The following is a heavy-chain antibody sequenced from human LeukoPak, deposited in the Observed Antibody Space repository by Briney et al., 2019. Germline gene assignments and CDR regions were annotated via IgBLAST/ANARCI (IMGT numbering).Heavy chain of an antibody. CDR1: GFTFSSNA. J-gene: IGHJ4*02. CDR3: AKDLRVVVGRGYFDY. D-gene: IGHD2-2*01. CDR2: ISGTGHST. Sequence: PGGSLRLSCAASGFTFSSNAMSWVRQAPGKGLEWASAISGTGHSTYYADPVKGRFTISRDNSKNTLDLHMNSLRAEDTAVYYCAKDLRVVVGRGYFDYWGQGTLVTVSS. V-gene: IGHV3-23*01.